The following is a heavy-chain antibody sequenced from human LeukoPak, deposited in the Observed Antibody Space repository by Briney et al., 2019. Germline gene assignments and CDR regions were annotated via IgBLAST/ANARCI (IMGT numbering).Heavy chain of an antibody. Sequence: ASVKVSCKASGYTFTSYGISWVRQAPGQGLEWMGWISAYNGNTNYAQKLQGRVTMTTDTSTSTAYMELRSLRSDDTAVYYCASNNWNDSPYYYYYYMDVWGKGTTVTVSS. D-gene: IGHD1-1*01. CDR1: GYTFTSYG. V-gene: IGHV1-18*01. J-gene: IGHJ6*03. CDR2: ISAYNGNT. CDR3: ASNNWNDSPYYYYYYMDV.